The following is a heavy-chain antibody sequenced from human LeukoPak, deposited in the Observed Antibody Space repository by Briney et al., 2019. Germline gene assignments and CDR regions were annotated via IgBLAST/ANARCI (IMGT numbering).Heavy chain of an antibody. J-gene: IGHJ4*02. D-gene: IGHD3-9*01. CDR3: ARDPGYFYYFDY. CDR2: INPSGGKT. CDR1: GYTFINSY. V-gene: IGHV1-46*01. Sequence: ASVTVSCKSSGYTFINSYMHGVRQAPGQGLGGMGVINPSGGKTSYAQKFQGRVTMTRDTSISTAYLELSRLRSDDTAVYYCARDPGYFYYFDYWGQGTLVTVSS.